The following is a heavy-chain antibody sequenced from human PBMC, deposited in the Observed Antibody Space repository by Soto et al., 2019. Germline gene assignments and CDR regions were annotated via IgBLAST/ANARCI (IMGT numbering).Heavy chain of an antibody. Sequence: PSETLSLTCAVYGGSFSGYYWSWIRQPPGKGLEWIGEINHSGSTNYNPSLKSRVTISVDTSKNQFSLKLSSVTAADTAVYYCAKELRLHEGGGFYYYYGMDVWGQGTTVTVSS. CDR3: AKELRLHEGGGFYYYYGMDV. CDR1: GGSFSGYY. D-gene: IGHD4-4*01. J-gene: IGHJ6*02. CDR2: INHSGST. V-gene: IGHV4-34*01.